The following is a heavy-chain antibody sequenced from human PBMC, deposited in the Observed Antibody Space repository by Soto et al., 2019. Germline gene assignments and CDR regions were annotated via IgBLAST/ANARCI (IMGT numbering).Heavy chain of an antibody. CDR2: ISAYNGNT. CDR3: ARAAGLLWFGELSNLPSYATYYYYGMDV. CDR1: GYTFTSYG. D-gene: IGHD3-10*01. J-gene: IGHJ6*02. Sequence: ASVKVSCKASGYTFTSYGISWVRQAPGQGLERMGWISAYNGNTNYAQKLQGRVTMTTDTSTSTAYMELRSLRSDDTAVYYCARAAGLLWFGELSNLPSYATYYYYGMDVWGQGTTVTVSS. V-gene: IGHV1-18*01.